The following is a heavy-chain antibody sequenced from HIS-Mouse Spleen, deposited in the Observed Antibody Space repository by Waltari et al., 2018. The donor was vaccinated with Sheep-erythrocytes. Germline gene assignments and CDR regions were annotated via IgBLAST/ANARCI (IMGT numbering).Heavy chain of an antibody. CDR3: ARILALRAGNMVTGAGYYFDY. J-gene: IGHJ4*02. Sequence: QVTLKESGPVLVKPTETLTLTCTVSGFSLSNARMGVSWIRQPPGKALEWLAHIFSNDEKSYSTSLKSRLTISKDTSKSQVVLTMTNMDPVDTATYYCARILALRAGNMVTGAGYYFDYWGQGTLVTVSS. CDR2: IFSNDEK. D-gene: IGHD5-18*01. CDR1: GFSLSNARMG. V-gene: IGHV2-26*01.